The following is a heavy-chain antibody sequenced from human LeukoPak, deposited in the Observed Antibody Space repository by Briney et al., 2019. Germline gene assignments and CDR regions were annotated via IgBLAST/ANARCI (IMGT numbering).Heavy chain of an antibody. CDR3: ARNSGYDSGFDY. Sequence: ASVKVSCKASGYTLTGYYMHWVRQAPGRGLEWMGWINPNSGGTNYAQKFQGRVTMTRDTSISTAYMELSRLRSDDTAVYYCARNSGYDSGFDYWGQGTLVTVSS. CDR1: GYTLTGYY. D-gene: IGHD5-12*01. CDR2: INPNSGGT. V-gene: IGHV1-2*02. J-gene: IGHJ4*02.